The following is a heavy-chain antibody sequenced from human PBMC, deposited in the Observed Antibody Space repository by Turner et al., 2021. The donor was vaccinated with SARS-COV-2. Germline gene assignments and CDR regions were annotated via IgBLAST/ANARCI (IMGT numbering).Heavy chain of an antibody. J-gene: IGHJ5*02. D-gene: IGHD1-26*01. Sequence: QVQLVQSGAEVKTPGASVKVSCKASGYTFSSYGISWVRQAPGQGLEWMGWISAYNGNTNYAQKLQGRVTLTTDTSTSTAYMELRSLTSDDTALYYCARATTPAASFDPWGQGTLVTVSS. CDR2: ISAYNGNT. CDR3: ARATTPAASFDP. CDR1: GYTFSSYG. V-gene: IGHV1-18*01.